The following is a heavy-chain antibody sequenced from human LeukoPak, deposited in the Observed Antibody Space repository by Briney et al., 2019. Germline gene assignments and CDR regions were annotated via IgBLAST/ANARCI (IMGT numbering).Heavy chain of an antibody. Sequence: GSSVKVSCKASGYTFTSYDINWVRQATGQGLEWMGWMNPNSGNTGYAQKFQGRVTMTRNTSISTAYMELSSLRSEDTAVYYCARGFFIAVALWFDPWGQGTLVTVSS. CDR1: GYTFTSYD. J-gene: IGHJ5*02. CDR2: MNPNSGNT. D-gene: IGHD6-19*01. CDR3: ARGFFIAVALWFDP. V-gene: IGHV1-8*01.